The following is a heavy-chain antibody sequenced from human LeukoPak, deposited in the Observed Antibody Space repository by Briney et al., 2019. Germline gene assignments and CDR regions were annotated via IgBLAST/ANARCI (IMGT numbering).Heavy chain of an antibody. CDR3: ARADEGLITP. CDR2: IYYSGST. J-gene: IGHJ5*02. CDR1: GGSIGSNSYY. Sequence: PSETLSLTCTVSGGSIGSNSYYWGWTRQPPGKGLEWIGYIYYSGSTNYNPSHKSRVTISVDTSKNQFSLKLSSVTAADTAVYYCARADEGLITPWGQGTLVTVSS. D-gene: IGHD1-20*01. V-gene: IGHV4-61*05.